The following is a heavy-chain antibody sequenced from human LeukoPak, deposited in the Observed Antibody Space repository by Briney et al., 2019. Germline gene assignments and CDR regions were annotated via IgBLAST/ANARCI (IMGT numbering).Heavy chain of an antibody. V-gene: IGHV3-21*01. J-gene: IGHJ6*03. Sequence: GGSLRLPCAASGFTFSSYSMNWVRQAPGKGLEWVSSISSSSSYIYYADSVKGRFTISRDNAKNSLYLQMNSLRAEDTAVYYCARYSEKGLWYYYYYMDVWGKGTTVTVSS. CDR3: ARYSEKGLWYYYYYMDV. CDR1: GFTFSSYS. CDR2: ISSSSSYI. D-gene: IGHD2-15*01.